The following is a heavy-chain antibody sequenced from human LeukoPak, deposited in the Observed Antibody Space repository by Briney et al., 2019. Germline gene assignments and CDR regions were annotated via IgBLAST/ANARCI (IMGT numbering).Heavy chain of an antibody. CDR1: GGSISSYY. CDR2: IYYSGST. V-gene: IGHV4-59*01. Sequence: SETLSLTCTVSGGSISSYYWSWIRQPPGKGLEWIGYIYYSGSTNYNPSLKSRVTISVDTSKNQFSLKLSSVTAADTAAYYCARSYDSSGYYYVRAFDIWGQGTMVTVSS. CDR3: ARSYDSSGYYYVRAFDI. D-gene: IGHD3-22*01. J-gene: IGHJ3*02.